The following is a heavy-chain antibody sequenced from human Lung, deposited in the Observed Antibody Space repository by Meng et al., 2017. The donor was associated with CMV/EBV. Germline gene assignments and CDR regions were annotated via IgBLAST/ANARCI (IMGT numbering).Heavy chain of an antibody. CDR1: GFIFSDYS. J-gene: IGHJ4*01. Sequence: GGSLRLXFTASGFIFSDYSMSWVRQAPGKGLEWVSSISSSSIHIYYADSTKGRFTISRDNAKKSLYLQMNSLRAEDTAVYYCARGRGYCSSTNCYQNFDYWG. CDR2: ISSSSIHI. V-gene: IGHV3-21*01. D-gene: IGHD2-2*01. CDR3: ARGRGYCSSTNCYQNFDY.